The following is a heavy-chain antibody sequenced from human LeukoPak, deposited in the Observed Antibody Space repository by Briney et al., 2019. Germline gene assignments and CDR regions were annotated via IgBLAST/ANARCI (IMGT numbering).Heavy chain of an antibody. D-gene: IGHD3-22*01. Sequence: GASVKVSCKASGGTFSSYAISWVRQAPGQGLEWMGRIIPILGIANYAQKFQGRVTITADKSTSTAYMELSSLRSEDTAVYYCARAIRVSSYYYDSSGYHSSFDYWGQGTLVTVSS. CDR1: GGTFSSYA. CDR2: IIPILGIA. CDR3: ARAIRVSSYYYDSSGYHSSFDY. J-gene: IGHJ4*02. V-gene: IGHV1-69*04.